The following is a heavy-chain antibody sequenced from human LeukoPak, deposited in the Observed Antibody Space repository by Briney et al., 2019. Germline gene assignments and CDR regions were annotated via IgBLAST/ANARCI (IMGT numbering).Heavy chain of an antibody. CDR2: INPNSGGT. Sequence: ASVKVSCKASGYTFTAYYIHWVRQAPEQRLEWMGGINPNSGGTNYAQQFQGRVTVTRDTSISTAYMELSRLRSDDTAVYYCARGPVPDYYYYVMDVWGQGTTVTVSS. CDR1: GYTFTAYY. CDR3: ARGPVPDYYYYVMDV. D-gene: IGHD2-2*01. V-gene: IGHV1-2*02. J-gene: IGHJ6*02.